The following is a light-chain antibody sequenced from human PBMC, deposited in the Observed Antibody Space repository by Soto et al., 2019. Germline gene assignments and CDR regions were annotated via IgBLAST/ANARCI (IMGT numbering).Light chain of an antibody. V-gene: IGKV1-39*01. CDR1: QNIANY. Sequence: DIKMTQSPSSLSASVGDRVTITCRASQNIANYLNWYRQNSGKAPELLIHAASTLQSGVPSRFSGSGSGTDFTLTIGRLQPEDFATYCCQQSYDTPLTFGGGTKVEI. CDR2: AAS. CDR3: QQSYDTPLT. J-gene: IGKJ4*01.